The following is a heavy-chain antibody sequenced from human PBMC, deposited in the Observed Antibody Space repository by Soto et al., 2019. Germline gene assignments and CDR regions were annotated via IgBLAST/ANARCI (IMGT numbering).Heavy chain of an antibody. CDR3: ARLWYYDFWSGYLSRDV. CDR1: GYTFTSYG. Sequence: QVQLVQSGAEVKKPGASVKVSCKASGYTFTSYGISWVRQAPGQGLEWMGWISAYNGNTNYAQKLQGRVTMTTDTSTSTAYMELRSLRSDDTAVYYCARLWYYDFWSGYLSRDVWGQGTTVTVSS. D-gene: IGHD3-3*01. J-gene: IGHJ6*02. V-gene: IGHV1-18*01. CDR2: ISAYNGNT.